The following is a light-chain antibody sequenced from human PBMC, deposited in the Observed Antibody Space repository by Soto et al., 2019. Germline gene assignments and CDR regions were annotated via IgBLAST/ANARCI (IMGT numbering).Light chain of an antibody. CDR2: EVS. CDR3: SSYRTSSTPYWV. J-gene: IGLJ3*02. V-gene: IGLV2-14*01. CDR1: SSDIGGYNY. Sequence: QSVLAQPASVSGSPGQSITISCTGTSSDIGGYNYVSWYQQHPGKAPKLMIYEVSNRPSGVSNRFSGSKSGNTASLTISGLQAEDEGDYYCSSYRTSSTPYWVFGGGTKVTVL.